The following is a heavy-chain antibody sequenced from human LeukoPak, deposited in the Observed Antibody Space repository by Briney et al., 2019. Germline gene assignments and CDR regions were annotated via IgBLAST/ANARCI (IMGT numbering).Heavy chain of an antibody. CDR1: GFTFSSYS. CDR2: ISSSSSYI. V-gene: IGHV3-21*01. D-gene: IGHD6-13*01. CDR3: ANLAAAGSGY. Sequence: GGSLRLSCAASGFTFSSYSMDWVRQAPGKGLEWVSSISSSSSYIYYADSVKGRFTISRDNAKNSLYLQMNSLRAEDTAVYYCANLAAAGSGYWGQGTLVTVSS. J-gene: IGHJ4*02.